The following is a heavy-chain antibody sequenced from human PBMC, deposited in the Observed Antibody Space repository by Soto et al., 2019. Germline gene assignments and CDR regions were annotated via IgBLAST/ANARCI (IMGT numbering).Heavy chain of an antibody. Sequence: ASVKVSCKASGYTFTGYYMHWVRQAPGQGLEWMGWINPNSGGTNYAQKFQGWVTMTRDTSISTAYMELSRLRSDDTAVYYCARGYCSSTSCSIVPEFRGYYMDVWGKGTTVTVSS. J-gene: IGHJ6*03. CDR2: INPNSGGT. CDR3: ARGYCSSTSCSIVPEFRGYYMDV. D-gene: IGHD2-2*01. V-gene: IGHV1-2*04. CDR1: GYTFTGYY.